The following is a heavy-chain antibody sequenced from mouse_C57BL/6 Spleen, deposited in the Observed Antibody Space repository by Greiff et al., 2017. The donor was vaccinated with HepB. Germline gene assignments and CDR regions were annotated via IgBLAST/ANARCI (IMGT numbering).Heavy chain of an antibody. V-gene: IGHV1-82*01. CDR1: GYAFSSSW. J-gene: IGHJ3*01. CDR3: ARSGGSSSWFAY. D-gene: IGHD1-1*01. Sequence: VQLQQSGPELVKPGASVKISCKASGYAFSSSWMNWVKQRPGKGLEWIGRIYPGDGDTNYNGKFKGKATLTADKSSSTAYMQLSILTSEDSAVYFCARSGGSSSWFAYWGQGTLVTVSA. CDR2: IYPGDGDT.